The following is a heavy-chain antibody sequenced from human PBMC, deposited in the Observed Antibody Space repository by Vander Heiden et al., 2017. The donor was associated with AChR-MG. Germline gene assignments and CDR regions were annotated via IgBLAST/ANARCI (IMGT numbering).Heavy chain of an antibody. J-gene: IGHJ5*02. Sequence: QGQLQESGSGLVKPSQTLSLTCTVSGGPISSADRSWSWIRQPPGKGLEWIGYFFSSGTTHYNPSLKIRVVISVDTSKNQFSWRLSSVTAADTAVYYCARADHGDFVGWFDPWGQGTLVTVSS. CDR3: ARADHGDFVGWFDP. V-gene: IGHV4-30-4*01. D-gene: IGHD4-17*01. CDR1: GGPISSADRS. CDR2: FFSSGTT.